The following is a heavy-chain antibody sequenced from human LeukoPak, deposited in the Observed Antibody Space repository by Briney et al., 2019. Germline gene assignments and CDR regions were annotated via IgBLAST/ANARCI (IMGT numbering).Heavy chain of an antibody. V-gene: IGHV3-23*01. CDR2: IMSGGENT. Sequence: GGSLRLSCAASGFTFSTYSMSWVRQAPGKGLEWVSAIMSGGENTYYADSVRGRFTISRDNSRGTLSLQMNSLRAEDTAVYFCAILSWDGRGSFYWGQGTLVTVSS. J-gene: IGHJ4*02. CDR1: GFTFSTYS. CDR3: AILSWDGRGSFY. D-gene: IGHD2/OR15-2a*01.